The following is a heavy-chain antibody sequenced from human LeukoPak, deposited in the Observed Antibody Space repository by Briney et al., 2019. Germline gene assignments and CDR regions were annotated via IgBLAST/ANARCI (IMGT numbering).Heavy chain of an antibody. CDR3: ARVTDTAIPDY. V-gene: IGHV1-69*13. CDR2: IIPIFGTA. Sequence: SVKVSCKASGETFSSLPISWVRQAPGQGLEWMGGIIPIFGTANYAQKFQGRVTITADESASTAYMELSSLRSEDTAVYYCARVTDTAIPDYWGQGTLVTVSS. D-gene: IGHD5-18*01. J-gene: IGHJ4*02. CDR1: GETFSSLP.